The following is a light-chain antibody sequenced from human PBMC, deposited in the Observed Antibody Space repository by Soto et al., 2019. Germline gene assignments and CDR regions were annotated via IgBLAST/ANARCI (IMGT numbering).Light chain of an antibody. CDR3: QQSYSTPLT. V-gene: IGKV1-39*01. J-gene: IGKJ4*01. CDR1: QSISSY. CDR2: AAS. Sequence: DIQMTQSPSSLSASVGDGVTITCRASQSISSYLNWYQQKPGKAPKLLIYAASSLQSGVPSRFSGSGSGTDFTPTISSLLPEDFATYYCQQSYSTPLTFGGGTKVDIK.